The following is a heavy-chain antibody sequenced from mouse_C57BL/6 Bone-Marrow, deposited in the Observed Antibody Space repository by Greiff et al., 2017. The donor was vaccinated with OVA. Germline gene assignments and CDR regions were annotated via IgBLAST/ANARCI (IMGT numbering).Heavy chain of an antibody. CDR2: IYPRDGST. CDR3: ARLGGYYSWFAY. D-gene: IGHD2-3*01. Sequence: VQVVESDAELVKPGASVKISCKVSGYTFTDHTIHWMKQRPEQGLEWIGYIYPRDGSTKYNEKFKGKATLTADKSSSTAYMQLNSLTSEDSAVYFCARLGGYYSWFAYWGQGTLVTVSA. V-gene: IGHV1-78*01. CDR1: GYTFTDHT. J-gene: IGHJ3*01.